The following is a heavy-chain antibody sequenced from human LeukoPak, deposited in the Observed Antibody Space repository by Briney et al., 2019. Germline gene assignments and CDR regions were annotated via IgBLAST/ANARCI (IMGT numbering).Heavy chain of an antibody. CDR3: AGRGHRYSRD. Sequence: SETLSLTCTVSGDSVISGYWTWIRQSPGKGLEWIGYISDSGVTDYNPSLKSRLTISVDSTNNKFSLNLHSVTAADTAVYYCAGRGHRYSRDWGQGILVTVSS. CDR1: GDSVISGY. D-gene: IGHD2-15*01. V-gene: IGHV4-4*09. CDR2: ISDSGVT. J-gene: IGHJ1*01.